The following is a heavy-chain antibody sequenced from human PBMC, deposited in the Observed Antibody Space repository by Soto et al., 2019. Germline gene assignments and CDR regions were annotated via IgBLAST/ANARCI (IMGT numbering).Heavy chain of an antibody. V-gene: IGHV3-30-3*01. Sequence: GGSLRLSCAASGFTFSSYSMHWVRQAPGKGLEWVAVISYDGSNKYYADSVKGRFTISRDNSKNTLYLQMNSLRAEDTALYYCARDHYYDFLTGYYNLRYYFDYWGQGTLVTVSS. D-gene: IGHD3-9*01. CDR2: ISYDGSNK. CDR3: ARDHYYDFLTGYYNLRYYFDY. J-gene: IGHJ4*02. CDR1: GFTFSSYS.